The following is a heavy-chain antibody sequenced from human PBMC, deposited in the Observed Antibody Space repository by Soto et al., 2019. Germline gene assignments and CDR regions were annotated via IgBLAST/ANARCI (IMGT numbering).Heavy chain of an antibody. CDR2: ISYDGSNK. CDR1: GFIFRSYA. Sequence: QVQLVESGGGVVQPGRSLRLSCAASGFIFRSYAMHWVRQAPGKGLEWVAVISYDGSNKHYADSVRGRFTIPRDNSKNTMYLQMNSLRAEDTAVYYCAREYGIGGATFDFWGQGTMVTVSS. CDR3: AREYGIGGATFDF. J-gene: IGHJ3*01. V-gene: IGHV3-30-3*01. D-gene: IGHD2-15*01.